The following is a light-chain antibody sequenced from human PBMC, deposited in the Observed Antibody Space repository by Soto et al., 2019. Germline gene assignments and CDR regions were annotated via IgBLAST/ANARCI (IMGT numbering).Light chain of an antibody. J-gene: IGKJ1*01. CDR3: QKYNSAPQT. V-gene: IGKV1-27*01. Sequence: DIQMTQSPSSLSASLVDRVTITCRASQGISNYLAWYQQKPGKVPKLLIYAASTLQTGVPSRFSGSGSGTDFTLTISSLQPEDVATYYCQKYNSAPQTFGPGTKVDIK. CDR1: QGISNY. CDR2: AAS.